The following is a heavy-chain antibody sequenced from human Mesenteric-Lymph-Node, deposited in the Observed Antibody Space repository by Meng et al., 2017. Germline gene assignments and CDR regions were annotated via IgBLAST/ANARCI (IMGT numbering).Heavy chain of an antibody. J-gene: IGHJ4*02. D-gene: IGHD2-2*01. V-gene: IGHV4-30-4*01. CDR2: MHYRGST. CDR3: ARGELLWDY. Sequence: QVQRQESGPGLVKPSPTLFLTCTVSGASISSGEFFWSWIRQPPGKCLEWIGYMHYRGSTFYNPSLKSRVTISVDTSNNQFSLKLSSVTAADTAVYFCARGELLWDYWGQGTLVTVSS. CDR1: GASISSGEFF.